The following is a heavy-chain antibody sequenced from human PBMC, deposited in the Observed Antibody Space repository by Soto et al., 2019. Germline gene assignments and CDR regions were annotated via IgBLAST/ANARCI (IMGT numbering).Heavy chain of an antibody. CDR1: GFTFSSYG. J-gene: IGHJ3*02. Sequence: GGSLRLSCVASGFTFSSYGMHWVRQAPGKGLEWVAVIWYDGSNKYYADSVKGRFTISRDNSKNTLYLQMNSLRAEDTAMYYCARLDCSGGSCYLDAFDIWGQGTMVTVSS. D-gene: IGHD2-15*01. CDR3: ARLDCSGGSCYLDAFDI. V-gene: IGHV3-33*08. CDR2: IWYDGSNK.